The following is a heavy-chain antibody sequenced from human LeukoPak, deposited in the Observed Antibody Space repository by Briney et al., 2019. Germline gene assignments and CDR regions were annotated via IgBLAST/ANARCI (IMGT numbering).Heavy chain of an antibody. Sequence: GASVTVSCKASGYTFTSYYMHWVRQAPGQGLEWMGIMNTSGGSTTYAQKFQGRVSMTRDTSTSTVYQEVSSLRSEDTAVYYCARSQGGNTLWFDPWGQGTLVTVSS. CDR3: ARSQGGNTLWFDP. D-gene: IGHD4-23*01. CDR2: MNTSGGST. CDR1: GYTFTSYY. J-gene: IGHJ5*02. V-gene: IGHV1-46*01.